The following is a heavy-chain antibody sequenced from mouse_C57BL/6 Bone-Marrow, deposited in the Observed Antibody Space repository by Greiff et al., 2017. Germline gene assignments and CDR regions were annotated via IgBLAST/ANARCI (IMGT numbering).Heavy chain of an antibody. J-gene: IGHJ3*01. Sequence: EVQLQQSGPELVKPGASVKISCKASGYTFTDYYMNWVKQSHGKSLEWIGDINPNNGGTSYNQKFKGKATLTVDKSSSTAYMELRSLTSEDSAVYYCARGGYYYGSSYVGWFAYWGQGTLVTVSA. CDR1: GYTFTDYY. D-gene: IGHD1-1*01. CDR3: ARGGYYYGSSYVGWFAY. V-gene: IGHV1-26*01. CDR2: INPNNGGT.